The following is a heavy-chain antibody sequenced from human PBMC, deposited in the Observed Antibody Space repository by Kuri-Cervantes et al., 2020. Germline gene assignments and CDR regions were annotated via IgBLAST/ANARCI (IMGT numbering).Heavy chain of an antibody. J-gene: IGHJ6*03. V-gene: IGHV5-51*01. CDR3: ARHSGISAGTNFYHYLDV. Sequence: KVSCKGSGYSFTSYWIGWVRQMPGKGLEWMGIIYPGDSDTRYSPSFQGQVTISADKSFNTAYLQWRSLKASDTATYCCARHSGISAGTNFYHYLDVWGKGTTVTVSS. CDR1: GYSFTSYW. D-gene: IGHD6-19*01. CDR2: IYPGDSDT.